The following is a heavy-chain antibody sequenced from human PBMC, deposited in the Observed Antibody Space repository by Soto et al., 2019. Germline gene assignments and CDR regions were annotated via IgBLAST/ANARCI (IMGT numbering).Heavy chain of an antibody. CDR1: GYTFTSYY. V-gene: IGHV1-46*01. J-gene: IGHJ6*02. D-gene: IGHD1-26*01. CDR2: INPSGGST. Sequence: GASVKVSCKXSGYTFTSYYMHWVRQAPGQGLEWMGIINPSGGSTSYAQKFQGRVTMTRDTSTSTVYMELSSLRSEDTAVYYCARDASGCYYYYYGMDVWGQGTTVTVSS. CDR3: ARDASGCYYYYYGMDV.